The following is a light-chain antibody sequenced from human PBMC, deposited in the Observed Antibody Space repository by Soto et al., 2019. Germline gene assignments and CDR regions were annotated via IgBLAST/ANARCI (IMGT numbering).Light chain of an antibody. CDR1: QSVSSQ. CDR3: AQPVWPRT. V-gene: IGKV3-11*01. J-gene: IGKJ1*01. CDR2: DAS. Sequence: EIVLTQSPATLSLSPGERATLSCRASQSVSSQLAWYQHKPGQPPRLLIYDASNRATGIPDRFSGSGSGTDFTITISNLEPADLAVYYCAQPVWPRTVGQLTQVDI.